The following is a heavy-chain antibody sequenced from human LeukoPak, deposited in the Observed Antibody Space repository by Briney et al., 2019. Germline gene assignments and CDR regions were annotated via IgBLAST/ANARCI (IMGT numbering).Heavy chain of an antibody. J-gene: IGHJ4*02. D-gene: IGHD6-6*01. CDR3: ARVAPSSSSGDY. Sequence: SVKVSCKASGYTFTSYAMNWVRQAPGQGLEWMGGIIPIFGTANYAQKFQGRVTITADESTSTAYMELSSLRSEDTAVYYCARVAPSSSSGDYWGQGTLVTVSS. V-gene: IGHV1-69*13. CDR1: GYTFTSYA. CDR2: IIPIFGTA.